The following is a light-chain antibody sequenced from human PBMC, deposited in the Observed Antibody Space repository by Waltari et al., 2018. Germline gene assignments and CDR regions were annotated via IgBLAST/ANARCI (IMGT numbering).Light chain of an antibody. Sequence: EIVLTQSPATLSLSPGERATLSCRASQSVSSYLGWYQQKPGQAPRLLIYEASNRATGIPDRFSGSGSGTDFTLTISSLEPEDFAVYYCQQRSNWPPSTFGQGTKVEIK. J-gene: IGKJ2*01. V-gene: IGKV3-11*01. CDR1: QSVSSY. CDR2: EAS. CDR3: QQRSNWPPST.